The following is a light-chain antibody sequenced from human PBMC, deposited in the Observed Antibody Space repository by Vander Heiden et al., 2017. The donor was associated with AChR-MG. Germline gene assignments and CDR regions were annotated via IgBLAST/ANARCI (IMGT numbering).Light chain of an antibody. J-gene: IGLJ2*01. CDR3: SSYAGVNNFDVI. Sequence: QSALTQPPSASGSPGQSVTISCTGTIRDVGCYHYVSWYQHHPGKAPKLIIYEVTGRPSGFPVRFSGSKAGNTASLTVSGLQAEDEADYYCSSYAGVNNFDVIFGGGTKLTVL. CDR2: EVT. CDR1: IRDVGCYHY. V-gene: IGLV2-8*01.